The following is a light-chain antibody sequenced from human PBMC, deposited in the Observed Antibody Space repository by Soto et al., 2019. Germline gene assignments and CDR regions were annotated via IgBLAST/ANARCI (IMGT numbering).Light chain of an antibody. Sequence: DIRMTQSPSSLSASVGDTVTITCRASQGISDYLSWFQHKPGEAPKLLIYTASSLQGGVPLRFSGAGSRTDFSLTISGXQPEDSATYYCQQTYTFPWTFGQGTKVDTK. CDR1: QGISDY. CDR2: TAS. J-gene: IGKJ1*01. V-gene: IGKV1-39*01. CDR3: QQTYTFPWT.